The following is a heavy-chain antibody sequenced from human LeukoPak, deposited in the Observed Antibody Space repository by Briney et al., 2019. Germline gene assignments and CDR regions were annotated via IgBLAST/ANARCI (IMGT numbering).Heavy chain of an antibody. J-gene: IGHJ5*02. CDR1: GYTFSSYG. Sequence: PRASLKVSCKASGYTFSSYGVSWVRQAPGQGLEWMGWISAFNGYTNYAQKLQGRVTMTTDTSTSTAYMQLRSLRSDDTAVYYCARAGSITIFGVVVAHNWFDPWGQGTLVTVSS. V-gene: IGHV1-18*01. CDR2: ISAFNGYT. CDR3: ARAGSITIFGVVVAHNWFDP. D-gene: IGHD3-3*01.